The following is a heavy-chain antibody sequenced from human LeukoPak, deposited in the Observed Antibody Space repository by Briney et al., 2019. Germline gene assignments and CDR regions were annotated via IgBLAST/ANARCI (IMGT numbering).Heavy chain of an antibody. J-gene: IGHJ6*03. CDR3: ARETSQKGAHYMDV. V-gene: IGHV4-61*02. CDR1: GDSISSGDYY. Sequence: SETLSLTCTVSGDSISSGDYYWSWIRQPAGKGLEWIGRISSSGSTNYNPSLKSRVTISVDTSKNQFSLKLSSVTAADTAVYYCARETSQKGAHYMDVWGKGTTVTISS. D-gene: IGHD3-16*01. CDR2: ISSSGST.